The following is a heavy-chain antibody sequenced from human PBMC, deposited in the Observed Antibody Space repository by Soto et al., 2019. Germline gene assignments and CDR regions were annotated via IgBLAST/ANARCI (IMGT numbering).Heavy chain of an antibody. CDR3: SREARDIVGLMLFGAARGNHNSNLDV. CDR1: GFTFSTYG. Sequence: QVQLVESGGGVVQPGRSLRLSCAASGFTFSTYGMHWVRQAPGTGLEWVAIIWYDGSNKYYADSVKGRFTISRHTSKNSLYLQINSLRAEDTAVNYCSREARDIVGLMLFGAARGNHNSNLDVWGQGTSVPVFS. D-gene: IGHD5-12*01. J-gene: IGHJ6*02. V-gene: IGHV3-33*01. CDR2: IWYDGSNK.